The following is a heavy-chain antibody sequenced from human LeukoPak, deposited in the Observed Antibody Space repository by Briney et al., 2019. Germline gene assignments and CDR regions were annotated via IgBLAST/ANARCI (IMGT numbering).Heavy chain of an antibody. Sequence: ASVKVSCKASGYTFTSYDINWVRQATGQGLEWMGWMNPNSGNTGYAQRFQGRVTMTRNTSISTAYMELSSLRSEDTAVYYCAREMISAAGTSSFDYWGQGTLVTVSS. CDR2: MNPNSGNT. V-gene: IGHV1-8*01. J-gene: IGHJ4*02. CDR3: AREMISAAGTSSFDY. CDR1: GYTFTSYD. D-gene: IGHD6-13*01.